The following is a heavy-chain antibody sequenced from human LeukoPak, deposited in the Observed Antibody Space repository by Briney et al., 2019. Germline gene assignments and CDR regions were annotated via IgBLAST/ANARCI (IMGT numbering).Heavy chain of an antibody. CDR3: ARASEGIGYFDT. V-gene: IGHV4-59*01. Sequence: PSETLSLTCTVSGASFSNDYWSWVRQAPGKGLEWIGYIYHNGRTNYNPSLKSRITMSIDTSQKQFSLKLISVTAADTAAYYCARASEGIGYFDTWGRGSLVTVSS. CDR2: IYHNGRT. J-gene: IGHJ4*02. D-gene: IGHD3-16*01. CDR1: GASFSNDY.